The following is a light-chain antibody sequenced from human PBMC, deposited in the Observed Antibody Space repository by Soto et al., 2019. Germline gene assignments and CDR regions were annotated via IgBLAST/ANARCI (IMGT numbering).Light chain of an antibody. J-gene: IGLJ3*02. V-gene: IGLV2-8*01. CDR1: GSDICAYNF. CDR3: YSYAGRNICV. CDR2: GVT. Sequence: QSALAQPPSASGSPVQAVTISCTGSGSDICAYNFVSWYQQHPGKAPKLMIFGVTERPSGVPDRFSGSKSGNTASLTVSGRQADDEAVYYCYSYAGRNICVFGVGTKLHVL.